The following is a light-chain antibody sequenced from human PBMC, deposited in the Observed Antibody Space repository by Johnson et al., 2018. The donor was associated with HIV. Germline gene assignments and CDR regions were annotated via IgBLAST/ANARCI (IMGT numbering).Light chain of an antibody. V-gene: IGLV1-51*01. CDR3: AAWDDSLNGYV. J-gene: IGLJ1*01. CDR1: SSNIANNY. CDR2: DNN. Sequence: QSVLTQPPSVSAAPGQKVTISCSGSSSNIANNYVSWYQQLPGTAPKLLIYDNNKRPSGIPDRFSGSKSGTSATLGITGLQTGDEADYYCAAWDDSLNGYVFGTGTKVTVL.